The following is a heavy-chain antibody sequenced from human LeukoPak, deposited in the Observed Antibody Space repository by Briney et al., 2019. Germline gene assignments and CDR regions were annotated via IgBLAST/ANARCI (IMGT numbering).Heavy chain of an antibody. Sequence: PGGSLRLSCAASGFTFSDYYMSWIRQVPGKGLEWVSYISGSSSYTNYADSVKGRFTISRDNANNSLYLQMNSLRAEDTAVYYCARDDYGWGSHPYWGQGTLVTVSS. CDR1: GFTFSDYY. CDR2: ISGSSSYT. V-gene: IGHV3-11*06. D-gene: IGHD3-10*01. CDR3: ARDDYGWGSHPY. J-gene: IGHJ4*02.